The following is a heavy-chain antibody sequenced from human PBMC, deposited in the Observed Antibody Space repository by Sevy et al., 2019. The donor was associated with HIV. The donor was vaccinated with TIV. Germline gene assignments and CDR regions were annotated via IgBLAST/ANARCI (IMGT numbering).Heavy chain of an antibody. J-gene: IGHJ5*02. CDR1: GFTFSDFW. Sequence: GGSLTLSCEVSGFTFSDFWMTWVRQSPGKGLEWVAYINQDERHINLLDSVRGRFTISRDNAKNSLYLQMDNLRAEDTAIYYCVRDPDWGALDRWGQGTLVTVSS. CDR2: INQDERHI. D-gene: IGHD7-27*01. V-gene: IGHV3-7*01. CDR3: VRDPDWGALDR.